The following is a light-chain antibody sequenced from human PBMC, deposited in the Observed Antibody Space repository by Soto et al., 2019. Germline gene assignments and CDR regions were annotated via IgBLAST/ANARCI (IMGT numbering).Light chain of an antibody. Sequence: QSALTQPRSVSGSPGQSVTISCTGTSSDVGTYNYVSWYQQHPGKPPKVMINDVSERPSGAPDRFSGSTSGNTACLTISGPQAEVEVDYSGCSYAGSPRYVFGTGTKLTVL. CDR1: SSDVGTYNY. J-gene: IGLJ1*01. CDR3: CSYAGSPRYV. CDR2: DVS. V-gene: IGLV2-11*01.